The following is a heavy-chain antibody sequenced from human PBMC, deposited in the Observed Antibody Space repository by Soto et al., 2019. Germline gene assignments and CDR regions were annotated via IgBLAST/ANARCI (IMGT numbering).Heavy chain of an antibody. CDR2: ISAYNGNT. J-gene: IGHJ4*02. D-gene: IGHD6-19*01. Sequence: AASVKVSCKASGYTFTSYGISWVRQAPGQGLEWMGWISAYNGNTNYAQKLQGRVTMTTDTSTSTAYMELRSLRSDDKAVYYCARDIMIRNQWPLGYWGQGTLVTVSS. V-gene: IGHV1-18*01. CDR3: ARDIMIRNQWPLGY. CDR1: GYTFTSYG.